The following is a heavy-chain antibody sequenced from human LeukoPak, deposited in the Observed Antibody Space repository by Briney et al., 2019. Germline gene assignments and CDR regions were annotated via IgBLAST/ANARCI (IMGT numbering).Heavy chain of an antibody. CDR3: ARLDYYDSSGYEDY. Sequence: GGSLRLSCAASGFTFSSYWMSWVRQAPGKGLEWVANIKQDGSEKYYVDPVKGRFTISRDNAKNSLYLQMNSLRAEDTAVYYCARLDYYDSSGYEDYWGQGTLVTVSS. CDR2: IKQDGSEK. D-gene: IGHD3-22*01. J-gene: IGHJ4*02. CDR1: GFTFSSYW. V-gene: IGHV3-7*01.